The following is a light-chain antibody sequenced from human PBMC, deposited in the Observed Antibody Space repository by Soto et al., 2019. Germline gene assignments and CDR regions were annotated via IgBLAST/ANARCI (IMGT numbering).Light chain of an antibody. V-gene: IGLV2-14*01. J-gene: IGLJ2*01. CDR1: SSDVGGYNY. Sequence: QSALTQPASVSGSPGQSITISCTGTSSDVGGYNYVSWYQHHPGKAPKLMIYEVSNRPSGVSNRFSGSKSGNTASLTISGLQAEDEADYCCSSYTSMNTVVFGGGIQLTVL. CDR2: EVS. CDR3: SSYTSMNTVV.